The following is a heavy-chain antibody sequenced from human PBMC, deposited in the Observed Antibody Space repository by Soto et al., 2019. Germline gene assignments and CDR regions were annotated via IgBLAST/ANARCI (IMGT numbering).Heavy chain of an antibody. CDR1: GFTFSNYL. J-gene: IGHJ4*02. CDR3: ARDPYY. V-gene: IGHV3-74*01. CDR2: IRSDGSST. Sequence: PGGSLRLSCTASGFTFSNYLMHWVRQAPEKGLVWVSRIRSDGSSTNYADSVKGRFTISRDNSKNTLYLQMNSLRAEDTAVYYCARDPYYWGQGTLVTVSS.